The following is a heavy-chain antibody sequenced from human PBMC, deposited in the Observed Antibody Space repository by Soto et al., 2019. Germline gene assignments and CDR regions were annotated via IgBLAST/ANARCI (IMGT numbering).Heavy chain of an antibody. CDR1: GYSFGNYW. CDR3: ARHAVAGPRDAFDI. D-gene: IGHD6-19*01. Sequence: GESLKISCQASGYSFGNYWIGWVRQMPGKGLEWMAIINPGDSESRYSPSFQGQVTISADKSINTAYLQWSSLKASDTAMYYCARHAVAGPRDAFDIWGQGTMVTVSS. V-gene: IGHV5-51*01. CDR2: INPGDSES. J-gene: IGHJ3*02.